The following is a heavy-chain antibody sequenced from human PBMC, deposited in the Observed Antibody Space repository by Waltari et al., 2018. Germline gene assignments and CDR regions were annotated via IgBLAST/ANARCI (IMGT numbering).Heavy chain of an antibody. CDR1: GFTFSSYW. CDR3: ARSSSSAFDC. J-gene: IGHJ4*02. CDR2: RKQDGSEK. Sequence: EVQLVESGGGLVQPGGSLRLSCAASGFTFSSYWMSWVRQAPGKGLEWVANRKQDGSEKYYVDSVKGRFTISRDNAENSLYLQMNSLRAEDSAVYYCARSSSSAFDCWGQGTLVTVSS. V-gene: IGHV3-7*01. D-gene: IGHD6-6*01.